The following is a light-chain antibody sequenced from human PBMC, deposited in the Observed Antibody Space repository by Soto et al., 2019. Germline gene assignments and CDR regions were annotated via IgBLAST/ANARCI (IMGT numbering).Light chain of an antibody. CDR3: SSCTSSSTLLYV. J-gene: IGLJ1*01. CDR2: EVN. V-gene: IGLV2-14*01. CDR1: SSDVGYYNY. Sequence: QSVLTQPASVSGSPGQSITISCTGTSSDVGYYNYVSWYRQHPGKAPRLMIYEVNNRPSGVSNRFSGSKSGNTASLTISGLQAEDEADYYCSSCTSSSTLLYVFGTVTKVNVL.